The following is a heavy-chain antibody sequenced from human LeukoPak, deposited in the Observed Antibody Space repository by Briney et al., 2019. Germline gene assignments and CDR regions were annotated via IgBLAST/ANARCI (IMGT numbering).Heavy chain of an antibody. J-gene: IGHJ3*02. V-gene: IGHV3-21*01. CDR1: GFTFSSYS. CDR3: ASLFHEYSSSWNAFDI. Sequence: GGSLRLSCAASGFTFSSYSMNWVRQAPGKGLEGVSSISSSSSYIYYADAVKGRSTIPRDNAKNSLYLQMNSLRAEDTAVYYCASLFHEYSSSWNAFDIWGQGTMVTVSS. D-gene: IGHD6-13*01. CDR2: ISSSSSYI.